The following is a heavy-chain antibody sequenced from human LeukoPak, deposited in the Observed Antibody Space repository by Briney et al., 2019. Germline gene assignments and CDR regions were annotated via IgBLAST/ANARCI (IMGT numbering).Heavy chain of an antibody. CDR1: GGSISSYY. J-gene: IGHJ5*02. CDR2: IYYSGST. D-gene: IGHD3-3*01. Sequence: KTSETLSLTCTVSGGSISSYYWSWIRQPPGKGLGWIGYIYYSGSTNYNPSLKSRVTISVDTSKNQFSLKLSSVTAADTAVYYCARGLRFLEWSIDNWFDPWGQGTLVTVSS. CDR3: ARGLRFLEWSIDNWFDP. V-gene: IGHV4-59*01.